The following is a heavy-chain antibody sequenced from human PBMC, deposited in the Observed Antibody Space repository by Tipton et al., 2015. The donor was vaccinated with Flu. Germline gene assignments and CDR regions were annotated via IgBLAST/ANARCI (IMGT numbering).Heavy chain of an antibody. J-gene: IGHJ6*02. CDR2: INHSGST. D-gene: IGHD4-11*01. Sequence: LRLSCAVYGGSFSGYYWSWIRQPTGKGLEWIGEINHSGSTNYNPSLKSRVPISVDPSKNQFSLKLSSVTAADTAVYYCARGSRLYSYYYGMDVWGQGTTVTVSS. CDR3: ARGSRLYSYYYGMDV. CDR1: GGSFSGYY. V-gene: IGHV4-34*01.